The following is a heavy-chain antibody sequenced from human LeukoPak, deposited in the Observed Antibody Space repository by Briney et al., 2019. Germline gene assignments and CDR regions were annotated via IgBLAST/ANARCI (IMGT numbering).Heavy chain of an antibody. CDR3: ASQGHHGKIVGTTPSYFYMDV. V-gene: IGHV4-39*07. CDR2: INHSGST. Sequence: PSETLSLTCTASGGSISSGDYYWSWIRQPPGKGLEWIGEINHSGSTNYNPSLKSRVTISVDTSKNQFSLKLSSVTAADTAFYYCASQGHHGKIVGTTPSYFYMDVWGKGTTVTVSS. CDR1: GGSISSGDYY. D-gene: IGHD1-26*01. J-gene: IGHJ6*03.